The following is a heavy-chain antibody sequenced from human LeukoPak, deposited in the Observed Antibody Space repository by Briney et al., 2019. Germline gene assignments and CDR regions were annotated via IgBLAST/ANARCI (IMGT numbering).Heavy chain of an antibody. D-gene: IGHD3-22*01. CDR1: GFTLSSYG. CDR3: AKEGRPPYDSSGYHFDY. Sequence: PGGSLRLSCAASGFTLSSYGMHWVRQAPGKGLEWVAFIRYDGSNKYYADSVKGRFTISRDNSKNTLYLQMNSLRAEDTAVYYCAKEGRPPYDSSGYHFDYWGQGTLVTVSS. J-gene: IGHJ4*02. V-gene: IGHV3-30*02. CDR2: IRYDGSNK.